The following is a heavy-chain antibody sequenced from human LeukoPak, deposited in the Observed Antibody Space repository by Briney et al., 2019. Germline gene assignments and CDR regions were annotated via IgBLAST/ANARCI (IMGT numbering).Heavy chain of an antibody. J-gene: IGHJ5*02. CDR1: GYTFTDYY. V-gene: IGHV1-2*02. CDR3: AREPRITIFGVVTSSPFDP. CDR2: INPNSGGT. Sequence: ASVKVSCKASGYTFTDYYIHWVRQAPGQGREWMGWINPNSGGTNYAQKFQGRVTMTRDTSISTAYMELSRLRSDDTAVYYCAREPRITIFGVVTSSPFDPWGQGTLVTVSS. D-gene: IGHD3-3*01.